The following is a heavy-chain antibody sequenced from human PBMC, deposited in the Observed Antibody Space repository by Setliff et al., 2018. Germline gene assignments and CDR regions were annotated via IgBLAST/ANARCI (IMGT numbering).Heavy chain of an antibody. Sequence: PGGSLRLSCAASGFTFSSYAMSWVRQAPGKGLEWVSAISGSGGSTYDADSVKGRFTISRDNSKNTLYLQMNSLRAEDTAVYYCARGKSVTASNWFDPWGQGTLVTVSS. D-gene: IGHD5-18*01. CDR1: GFTFSSYA. CDR2: ISGSGGST. V-gene: IGHV3-23*01. CDR3: ARGKSVTASNWFDP. J-gene: IGHJ5*02.